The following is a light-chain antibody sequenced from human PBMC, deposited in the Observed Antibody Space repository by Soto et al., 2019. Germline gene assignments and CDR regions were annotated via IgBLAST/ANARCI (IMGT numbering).Light chain of an antibody. CDR3: SSYTSSSTLPYV. Sequence: QSVLTQPASESGSPGQSITISWTGTSSDVGGYNYVSWYQQHPGKAPKLMIYDVSNRPSGVSNRFSGSKSGNTASLTISGLQAEDEADYYCSSYTSSSTLPYVFGTGTKVTVL. CDR2: DVS. J-gene: IGLJ1*01. CDR1: SSDVGGYNY. V-gene: IGLV2-14*01.